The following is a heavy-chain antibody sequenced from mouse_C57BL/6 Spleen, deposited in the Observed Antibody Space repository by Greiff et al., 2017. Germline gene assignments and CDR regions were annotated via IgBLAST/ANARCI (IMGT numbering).Heavy chain of an antibody. Sequence: VQLVESGAELVRPGTSVKMSCKASGYTFTNYWIGWAKQRPGHGLEWIGDIYPGGGYTNYNEKFKGKATLTADKSSSTAYMQFSSLTSEDSAIYYCAREVVGNYEREIGYAMDYWGQGTSVTVSS. D-gene: IGHD2-4*01. J-gene: IGHJ4*01. CDR2: IYPGGGYT. V-gene: IGHV1-63*01. CDR3: AREVVGNYEREIGYAMDY. CDR1: GYTFTNYW.